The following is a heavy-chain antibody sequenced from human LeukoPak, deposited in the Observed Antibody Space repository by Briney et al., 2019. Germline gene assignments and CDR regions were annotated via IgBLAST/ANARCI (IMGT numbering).Heavy chain of an antibody. D-gene: IGHD3-22*01. J-gene: IGHJ6*04. CDR1: GFTFSSYA. V-gene: IGHV3-23*01. CDR2: ISGSGGST. CDR3: AKGGLGQTYYYGMDV. Sequence: PGGSLRLSCAASGFTFSSYAMSWVRQAPGKGLEWVLAISGSGGSTYYADSVKGRFTISRDNSKNTLYLQMNSLRAEDTAVYYCAKGGLGQTYYYGMDVWGKGTTVTVSS.